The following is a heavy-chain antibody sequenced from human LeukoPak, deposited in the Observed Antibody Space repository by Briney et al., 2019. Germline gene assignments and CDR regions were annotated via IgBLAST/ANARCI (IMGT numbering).Heavy chain of an antibody. J-gene: IGHJ4*02. CDR3: AKDVGKWESLHFFDY. CDR2: ISGSGAST. Sequence: GGSLRLSCLTSGFTLSTNAMSWVRQAPGKGLEWISGISGSGASTYYADSVKGRFTISRDDPRNTLYLQMNSLRGDDTAVYYCAKDVGKWESLHFFDYWGQGTLVTVCS. V-gene: IGHV3-23*01. CDR1: GFTLSTNA. D-gene: IGHD1-26*01.